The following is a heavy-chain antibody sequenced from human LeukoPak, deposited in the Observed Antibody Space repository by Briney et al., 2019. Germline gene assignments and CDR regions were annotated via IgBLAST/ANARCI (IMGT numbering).Heavy chain of an antibody. J-gene: IGHJ4*02. CDR2: IYTGGGT. CDR3: ARDSLNTYYDFWSGYLDY. D-gene: IGHD3-3*01. Sequence: GSLRLSCAVSGFSVRTNVMGWGRQAPGKGLEGVSVIYTGGGTDHADSLKGRFTISRDNSKNTLYLQMNRMRAEDTAVYYCARDSLNTYYDFWSGYLDYWGQGTLVTVSS. V-gene: IGHV3-53*05. CDR1: GFSVRTNV.